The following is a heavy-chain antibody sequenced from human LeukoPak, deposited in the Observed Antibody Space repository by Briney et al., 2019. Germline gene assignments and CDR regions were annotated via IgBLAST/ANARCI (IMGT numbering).Heavy chain of an antibody. CDR1: GFTFSTYG. J-gene: IGHJ4*02. CDR3: AKEPAKWELQYYFDY. CDR2: ISGSGGST. V-gene: IGHV3-23*01. Sequence: GGSLRLSCATSGFTFSTYGMHWVRQAPGKGLEWVSAISGSGGSTYYADSVKGRFTISRDNSKNTLYLQMNSLRAEDTAVYYCAKEPAKWELQYYFDYWGQGTLVTVSS. D-gene: IGHD1-26*01.